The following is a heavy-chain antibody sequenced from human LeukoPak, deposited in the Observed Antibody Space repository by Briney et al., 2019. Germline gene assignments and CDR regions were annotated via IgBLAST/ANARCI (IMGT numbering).Heavy chain of an antibody. CDR2: ISWNSGSI. CDR1: GFNFRSYA. V-gene: IGHV3-9*01. D-gene: IGHD3-9*01. Sequence: PGGSLRLSCTPSGFNFRSYAMHWVRQAPGKGLEWVSGISWNSGSIGYADSVKGRFTISRDNAKNSLYLQMNSLRAEDTALYYCAKDLIPYFDWLGRGYFDYWGQGTLVTVSS. J-gene: IGHJ4*02. CDR3: AKDLIPYFDWLGRGYFDY.